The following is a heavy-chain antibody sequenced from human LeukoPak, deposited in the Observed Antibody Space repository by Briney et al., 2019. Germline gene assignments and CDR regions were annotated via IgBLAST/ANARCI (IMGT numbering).Heavy chain of an antibody. CDR1: GGSISSSSYY. Sequence: SETLSLTCTVSGGSISSSSYYWGWIRQPPGTGLEWIGSIYYSGSTYYNPSLKSRVTISVDTSKNQFSLKLSSVTAADTAVYYCARVGEQWLPRGYFDYWGQGTLVTVSS. D-gene: IGHD6-19*01. CDR3: ARVGEQWLPRGYFDY. J-gene: IGHJ4*02. V-gene: IGHV4-39*07. CDR2: IYYSGST.